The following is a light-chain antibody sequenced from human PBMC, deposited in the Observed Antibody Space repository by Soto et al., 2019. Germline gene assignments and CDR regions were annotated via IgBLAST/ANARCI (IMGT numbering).Light chain of an antibody. CDR3: LQYDNWPPFT. Sequence: EIVMTQSPATLSVSPGEGATLSCRASQNVNNMLAWYQQKPGQPPRLLIYDASTRATGIPARFSGSGSGTEFTLTINSLQSEDFAVYYCLQYDNWPPFTFGPGTKVDIK. J-gene: IGKJ3*01. V-gene: IGKV3-15*01. CDR2: DAS. CDR1: QNVNNM.